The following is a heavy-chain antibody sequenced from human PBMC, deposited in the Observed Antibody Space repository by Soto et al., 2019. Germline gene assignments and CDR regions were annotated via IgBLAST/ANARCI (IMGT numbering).Heavy chain of an antibody. CDR3: ARVCSSTSCDTVNYYYGMDV. J-gene: IGHJ6*02. D-gene: IGHD2-2*02. V-gene: IGHV1-2*02. CDR1: GYTFTGYY. CDR2: INPNSGGT. Sequence: ASVKVSCKASGYTFTGYYMHWLRQSPGQGLEWMGWINPNSGGTNYAQKFQGRVTMTRDTSISTAYMERSSLRSDDTAVYYCARVCSSTSCDTVNYYYGMDVWGQGTTVTVSS.